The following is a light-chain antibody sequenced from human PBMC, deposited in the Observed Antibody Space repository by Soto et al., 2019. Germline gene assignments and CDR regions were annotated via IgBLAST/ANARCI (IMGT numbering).Light chain of an antibody. CDR2: SAS. J-gene: IGKJ4*01. Sequence: IHMTQSPAALSASVGDRGAISCRASETISHYLNWYQQKPGKAPKLLIYSASKLQSGVPARFSGSGSGTDFTLTITSLQSEDFATYYCQQSSSTPLTFGGGTKVDIK. CDR1: ETISHY. V-gene: IGKV1-39*01. CDR3: QQSSSTPLT.